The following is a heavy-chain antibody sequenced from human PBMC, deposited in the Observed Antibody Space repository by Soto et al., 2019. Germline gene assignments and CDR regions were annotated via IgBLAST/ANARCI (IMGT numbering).Heavy chain of an antibody. V-gene: IGHV3-30-3*01. Sequence: QVQLVESGGGVVQPGRSLRLSCAASGFTFSSYAMHWVRQAPGKGPEWVAVIAYDGSNKYYADSVKGRFTISRDNSKNTPYLQMNSLSAEDTAVYYCARELVLYYFDYWGQGTLVTVSS. CDR3: ARELVLYYFDY. CDR2: IAYDGSNK. CDR1: GFTFSSYA. D-gene: IGHD2-15*01. J-gene: IGHJ4*02.